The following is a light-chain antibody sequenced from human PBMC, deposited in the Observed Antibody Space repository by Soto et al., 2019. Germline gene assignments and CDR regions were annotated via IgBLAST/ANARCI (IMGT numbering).Light chain of an antibody. J-gene: IGKJ3*01. CDR3: QQYSSMPFT. CDR2: WAS. CDR1: QSVLYSSNSKDY. V-gene: IGKV4-1*01. Sequence: DIVMTQSPDSLAVSLGERATINCKSGQSVLYSSNSKDYLAWYQQKPGQPPKLLIYWASTRESGVPDRFSGSGSGTDFTLTISSLQAEDVAVYYCQQYSSMPFTFGPGTKVDIK.